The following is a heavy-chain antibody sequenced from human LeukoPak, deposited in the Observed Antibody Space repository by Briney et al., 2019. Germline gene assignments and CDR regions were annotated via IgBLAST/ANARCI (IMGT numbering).Heavy chain of an antibody. CDR3: ARLGALHDAFDV. D-gene: IGHD3-16*01. V-gene: IGHV4-59*12. CDR1: GDSIRSYY. CDR2: IHYSGST. Sequence: SETLSLTCTVSGDSIRSYYWSWIRQPPGKGPEWIGNIHYSGSTKYNSSLKSRVTISVDTSNNQFSLRVTSLTAADTAVYYCARLGALHDAFDVWGQGTLVTVSS. J-gene: IGHJ3*01.